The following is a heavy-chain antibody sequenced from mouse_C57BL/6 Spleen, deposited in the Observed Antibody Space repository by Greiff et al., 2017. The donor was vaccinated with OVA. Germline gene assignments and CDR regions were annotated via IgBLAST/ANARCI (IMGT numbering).Heavy chain of an antibody. CDR1: GFSLTSYG. CDR3: ASDLARFAY. CDR2: IWSGGST. J-gene: IGHJ3*01. V-gene: IGHV2-2*01. Sequence: VHLVESGPGLVQPSQSLSITCTVSGFSLTSYGVHWVRQSPGKGLEWLGVIWSGGSTDYNAAFISRLSISKDNSKSQVFFKMNSLQADDTAIYYCASDLARFAYWGQGTLVTVSA.